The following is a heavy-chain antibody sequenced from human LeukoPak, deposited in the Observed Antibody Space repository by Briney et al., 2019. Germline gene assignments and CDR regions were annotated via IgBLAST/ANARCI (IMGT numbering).Heavy chain of an antibody. D-gene: IGHD3-9*01. Sequence: SETLSLTCTVSGGPISSYYWSWIRQPPGKGLEWIGYIYYSGSTNYNPSLKSRVTISVDTSKNQFSLKLSSVTAADTAMYYCARTRRGPDYFFQNYYYTMDVWGKGTTVTVSS. V-gene: IGHV4-59*01. J-gene: IGHJ6*04. CDR3: ARTRRGPDYFFQNYYYTMDV. CDR1: GGPISSYY. CDR2: IYYSGST.